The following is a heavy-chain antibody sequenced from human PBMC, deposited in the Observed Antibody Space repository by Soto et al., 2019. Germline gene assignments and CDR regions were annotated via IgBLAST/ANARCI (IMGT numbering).Heavy chain of an antibody. CDR3: ARGAYGAFYLDS. V-gene: IGHV3-74*01. J-gene: IGHJ4*02. Sequence: EVQLVESGGGLAQPGGSLRLSCAASGFTFYNHWIHWVRQAPGEGLVWVSRINADGSTPNYADSVKGRFASSRDNAKNMVYLHMNSLRGEDTAVYYCARGAYGAFYLDSWGQGTPVTVSS. CDR1: GFTFYNHW. CDR2: INADGSTP. D-gene: IGHD3-16*01.